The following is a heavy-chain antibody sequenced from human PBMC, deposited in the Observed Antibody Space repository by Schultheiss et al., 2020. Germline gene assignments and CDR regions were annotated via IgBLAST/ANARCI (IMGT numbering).Heavy chain of an antibody. J-gene: IGHJ4*02. Sequence: GGSLRLSCAASGFTFSSYGMHWVRQAPGKGLEWVAVISYDGSNKYYADSVKGRFTISRDNSKNTLYLQMNSLRAEDTAVYYCAKSERPPRPRSWGQGTLVTVSS. CDR2: ISYDGSNK. CDR3: AKSERPPRPRS. CDR1: GFTFSSYG. V-gene: IGHV3-30*18. D-gene: IGHD6-6*01.